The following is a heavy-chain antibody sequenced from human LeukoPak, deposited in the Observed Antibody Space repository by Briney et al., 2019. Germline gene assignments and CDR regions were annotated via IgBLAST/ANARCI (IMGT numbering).Heavy chain of an antibody. V-gene: IGHV4-30-2*01. CDR2: IYHSGST. Sequence: SETLSLTCAVSGGSISSGGYSWSWIRQPPGKGLEWIGYIYHSGSTYYNPSLKSRVTISVDRSKNQFSLKLSSVTAADTAVYYCARSRYYYDSSGYYYKGIYYFDYWGQGTLVTVSS. J-gene: IGHJ4*02. CDR3: ARSRYYYDSSGYYYKGIYYFDY. D-gene: IGHD3-22*01. CDR1: GGSISSGGYS.